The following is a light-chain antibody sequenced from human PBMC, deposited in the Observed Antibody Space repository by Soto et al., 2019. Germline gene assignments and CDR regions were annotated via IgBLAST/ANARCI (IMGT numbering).Light chain of an antibody. Sequence: DIQMTQSPSSLSAFVGDRVTITCRASQSISDYLNWYQQKVGKAPKLLIYAASTLQSGVPSRFSGSGSGTDFTLTISSLQPEDFATYFCQQTYTTPQPFGQGTKLEI. CDR3: QQTYTTPQP. V-gene: IGKV1-39*01. CDR1: QSISDY. CDR2: AAS. J-gene: IGKJ2*01.